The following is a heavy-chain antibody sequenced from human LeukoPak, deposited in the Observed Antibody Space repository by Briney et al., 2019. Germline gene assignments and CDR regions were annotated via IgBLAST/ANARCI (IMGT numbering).Heavy chain of an antibody. CDR1: GFTVSSNY. CDR2: IYSGGGT. Sequence: GGSLRLSCAASGFTVSSNYMSWVRQAPGKGLEWVSVIYSGGGTDYADSVKGRFAISRDNSKNTLYLQMNSLRAEDTAVYYCARAVGVTAIHNAFDIWGQGTMVTVSS. V-gene: IGHV3-66*02. CDR3: ARAVGVTAIHNAFDI. J-gene: IGHJ3*02. D-gene: IGHD2-21*02.